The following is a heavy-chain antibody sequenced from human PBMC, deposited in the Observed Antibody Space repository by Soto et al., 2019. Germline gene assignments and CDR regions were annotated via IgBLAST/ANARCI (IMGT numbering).Heavy chain of an antibody. V-gene: IGHV1-69*02. Sequence: QVQLVQSGAEVKKPGSSVKVSCKASGGTFSSYTISWVRQAPGQGLEWMGRIIPILGIANYAQKFQGRVTITAEKSTSTAYMELSSLSSEDTAVYYCASAYYYGSYWFDPWGQGTLVTVSS. CDR2: IIPILGIA. CDR3: ASAYYYGSYWFDP. CDR1: GGTFSSYT. J-gene: IGHJ5*02. D-gene: IGHD3-10*01.